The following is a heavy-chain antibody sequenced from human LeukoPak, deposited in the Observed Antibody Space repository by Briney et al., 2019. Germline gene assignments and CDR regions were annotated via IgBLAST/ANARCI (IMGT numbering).Heavy chain of an antibody. V-gene: IGHV4-39*01. Sequence: SETLSLTCTVSGGSISSSSYYWGWIRQPPGKGLEWIGSIYYSGSTYYNPSLKSRVTISVDTSKNQFSLKPSSVTAADTAVYYCARLGDGYNGYWGQGTLVTVSS. CDR3: ARLGDGYNGY. CDR2: IYYSGST. D-gene: IGHD5-12*01. J-gene: IGHJ4*02. CDR1: GGSISSSSYY.